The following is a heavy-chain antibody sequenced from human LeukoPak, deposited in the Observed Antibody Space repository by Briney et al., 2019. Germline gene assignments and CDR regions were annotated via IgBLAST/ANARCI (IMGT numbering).Heavy chain of an antibody. Sequence: ASVKVSCKASGGTFSSYAISWVRQAPGQGLEWMGGIIPIFGTANYAQKFQVRVTITADESTSTAYMELSSLRCEETAVYYCARKATVNSFDYWGQGTLVTVSS. CDR3: ARKATVNSFDY. CDR2: IIPIFGTA. CDR1: GGTFSSYA. J-gene: IGHJ4*02. D-gene: IGHD4-17*01. V-gene: IGHV1-69*13.